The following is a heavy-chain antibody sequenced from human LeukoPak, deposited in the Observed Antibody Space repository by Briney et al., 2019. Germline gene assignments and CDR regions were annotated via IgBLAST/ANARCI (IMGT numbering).Heavy chain of an antibody. CDR1: GGSISSYY. Sequence: PSETLSLTCTVSGGSISSYYWSWIRQPPGKGLEWIGYYYYSGSTNYNPSLKTRVTISIDTSKNQFSLKVSSVTAADTAVYYCARKTTGDQGSYFDYWGQGTLVTVSS. CDR3: ARKTTGDQGSYFDY. J-gene: IGHJ4*02. CDR2: YYYSGST. V-gene: IGHV4-59*01. D-gene: IGHD1-1*01.